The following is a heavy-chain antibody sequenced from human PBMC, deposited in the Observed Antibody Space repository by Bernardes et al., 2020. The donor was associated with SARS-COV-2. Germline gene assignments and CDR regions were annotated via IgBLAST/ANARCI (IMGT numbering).Heavy chain of an antibody. J-gene: IGHJ2*01. CDR3: VKDYIVGDSLWYFAL. D-gene: IGHD3-16*02. CDR2: VAGDGSRF. CDR1: GFSFSRSA. Sequence: GGSLCLSCEGPGFSFSRSAMRWDRQPPGRGLAWVSGVAGDGSRFSYGDSVKGRFSLSQDSSTNIVYLQMTSLTVENTAVYYCVKDYIVGDSLWYFALWGRGTAVTVSS. V-gene: IGHV3-23*01.